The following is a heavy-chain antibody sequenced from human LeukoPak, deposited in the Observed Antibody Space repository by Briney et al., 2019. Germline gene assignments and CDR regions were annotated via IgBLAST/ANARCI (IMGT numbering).Heavy chain of an antibody. D-gene: IGHD3-22*01. CDR3: AGEDNSSGYRPFDI. Sequence: GASVKVSCTASGYTFTGYYIHWVRQAPGQGLEWMGRINPNNGSTNYAQKFQGRVTMTRDMSMSTAYMELSRLRSDDTAVYYCAGEDNSSGYRPFDIWGQGTMVTVPS. J-gene: IGHJ3*02. V-gene: IGHV1-2*06. CDR1: GYTFTGYY. CDR2: INPNNGST.